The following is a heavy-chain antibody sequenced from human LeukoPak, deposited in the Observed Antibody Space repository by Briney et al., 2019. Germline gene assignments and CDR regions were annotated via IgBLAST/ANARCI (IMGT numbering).Heavy chain of an antibody. CDR2: IYHSGST. V-gene: IGHV4-38-2*02. CDR1: GYSISSGYY. D-gene: IGHD2-2*01. CDR3: ANIVVVPAANWFDP. Sequence: SETLSLTCTVSGYSISSGYYWGWIRQPPGKGLEWIGSIYHSGSTYYNPSPKSRVTISVDTSKNQFSLKLSSVTAADTAVYYCANIVVVPAANWFDPWGQGTLVTVSS. J-gene: IGHJ5*02.